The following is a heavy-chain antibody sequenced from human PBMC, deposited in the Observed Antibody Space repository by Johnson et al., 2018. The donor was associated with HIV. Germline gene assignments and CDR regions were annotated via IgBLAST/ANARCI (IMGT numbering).Heavy chain of an antibody. CDR1: GFTFSSYG. J-gene: IGHJ3*02. CDR3: AKDPGSGSPVAFDI. Sequence: QVQLVESGGGVVQPGGSLRLSCAASGFTFSSYGMHWVRQAPGKGLEWVAFIRYDGSNKYYADSVKGRFTISRDNSKNTLYLQMNSLRAEDTAVYYCAKDPGSGSPVAFDIWGQGTMVTVSS. D-gene: IGHD1-26*01. CDR2: IRYDGSNK. V-gene: IGHV3-30*02.